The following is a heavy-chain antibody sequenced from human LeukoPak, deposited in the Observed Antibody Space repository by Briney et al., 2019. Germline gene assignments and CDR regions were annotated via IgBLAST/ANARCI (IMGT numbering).Heavy chain of an antibody. J-gene: IGHJ5*02. V-gene: IGHV3-66*01. CDR2: IYSGGGT. Sequence: PGGPLRLSCAASGFNVSNNYMTWVRQAPGKGLEWVSIIYSGGGTTYADSVKGRFTISRDISKNTVFLQMNSLRAEDTAVYYCARTYNYAYDHWGQGTLVTVSS. CDR1: GFNVSNNY. D-gene: IGHD5-18*01. CDR3: ARTYNYAYDH.